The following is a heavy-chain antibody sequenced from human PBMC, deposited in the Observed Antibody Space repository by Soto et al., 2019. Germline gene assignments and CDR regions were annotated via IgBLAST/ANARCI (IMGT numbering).Heavy chain of an antibody. CDR3: AGLSYYYGSGSYYKSRYYYGMDV. D-gene: IGHD3-10*01. J-gene: IGHJ6*02. CDR1: GYSFTRYG. CDR2: IIPILGIA. V-gene: IGHV1-69*04. Sequence: SVKVSCKASGYSFTRYGIAWARQAPGQGLEWMGRIIPILGIANYAQKFQGRVTITADKSTSTAYMELSSLRSEDTAVYYCAGLSYYYGSGSYYKSRYYYGMDVWGQGTTVTVSS.